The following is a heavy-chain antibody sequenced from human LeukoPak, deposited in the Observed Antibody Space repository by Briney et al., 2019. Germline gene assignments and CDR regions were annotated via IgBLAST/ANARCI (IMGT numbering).Heavy chain of an antibody. CDR1: GFTFTTYP. D-gene: IGHD6-13*01. Sequence: GGSLGLSCAASGFTFTTYPMTWVRRAPGRGLEWVSAIGTSGNSKYYAVSVRGRFTVSRDNFKNSLYLQMDRVRAEDTAVYYCAAGLYYYGMDMWGQGTTVTVSS. CDR2: IGTSGNSK. CDR3: AAGLYYYGMDM. V-gene: IGHV3-23*01. J-gene: IGHJ6*02.